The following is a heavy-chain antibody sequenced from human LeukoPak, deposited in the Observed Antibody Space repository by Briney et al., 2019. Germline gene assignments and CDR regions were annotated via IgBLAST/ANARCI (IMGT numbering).Heavy chain of an antibody. CDR2: ISGSGGIT. CDR1: GFTFSSYG. Sequence: GGSLRLSCVASGFTFSSYGMSWVRQAPGKGLEWVSAISGSGGITSCADSVKGRFTISRDNSKNTLYLQMGSLRAEDMAVYYCARVGGDYFDYWGQGTLVTVSS. CDR3: ARVGGDYFDY. D-gene: IGHD3-10*01. V-gene: IGHV3-23*01. J-gene: IGHJ4*02.